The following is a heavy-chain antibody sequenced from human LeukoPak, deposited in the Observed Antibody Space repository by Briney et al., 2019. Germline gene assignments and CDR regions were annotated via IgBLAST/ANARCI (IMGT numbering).Heavy chain of an antibody. V-gene: IGHV3-23*01. CDR3: AKDQRFGDLDDY. CDR1: GFIFNNYA. Sequence: GGSLRLSCAASGFIFNNYAMSWVRQAPGKGLEWVSSISGTGVTAYYADSVKGRFAISRDNSKNTLYLQMSSLRAKDTALYYCAKDQRFGDLDDYRGQGTLVTVSS. J-gene: IGHJ4*02. CDR2: ISGTGVTA. D-gene: IGHD3-10*01.